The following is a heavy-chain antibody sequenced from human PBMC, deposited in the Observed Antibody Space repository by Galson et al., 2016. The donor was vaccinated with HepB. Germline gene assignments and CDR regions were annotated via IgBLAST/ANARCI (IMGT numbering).Heavy chain of an antibody. CDR1: EFILSSSA. V-gene: IGHV3-23*01. D-gene: IGHD6-19*01. Sequence: SLRLSCAASEFILSSSAMSWVRQAPGKGLEWVSAISDDGGRTFYADSVKGRFTISRDKSQNTLYLQMDSLRADDTAIYYCAGARPGRGVAVRLDYWGQGTLVTVSS. CDR2: ISDDGGRT. J-gene: IGHJ4*02. CDR3: AGARPGRGVAVRLDY.